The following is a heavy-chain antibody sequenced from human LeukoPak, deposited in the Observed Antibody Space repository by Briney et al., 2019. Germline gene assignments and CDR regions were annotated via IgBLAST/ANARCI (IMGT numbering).Heavy chain of an antibody. D-gene: IGHD3-3*01. Sequence: GGSLRLSCAASGFTFSSYEMNWVRQAPGKGLEWVSYISSSGSTIYYADSVKGRFTFSRDNAKNSLYLQMNSLRAEDTAVYYCARASGHRRYYFDYWGQGTLVTVS. CDR3: ARASGHRRYYFDY. V-gene: IGHV3-48*03. CDR2: ISSSGSTI. CDR1: GFTFSSYE. J-gene: IGHJ4*02.